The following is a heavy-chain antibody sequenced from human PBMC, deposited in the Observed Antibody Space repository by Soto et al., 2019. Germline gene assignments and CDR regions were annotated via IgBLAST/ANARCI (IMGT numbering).Heavy chain of an antibody. CDR2: INPSSGSR. V-gene: IGHV1-46*01. CDR1: GYTFTNYH. D-gene: IGHD6-6*01. Sequence: ASVKVYCKASGYTFTNYHMQWVRQAPGQGLEWMGIINPSSGSRTYAQKFQCRVTMTRDTSTSTVYMELSSLRFEDTAVYYCARAYSGSSSPDSWGQGTLVTVSS. CDR3: ARAYSGSSSPDS. J-gene: IGHJ5*01.